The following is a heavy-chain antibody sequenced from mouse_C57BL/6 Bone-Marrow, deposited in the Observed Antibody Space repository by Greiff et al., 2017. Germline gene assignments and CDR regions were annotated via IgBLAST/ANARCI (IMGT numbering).Heavy chain of an antibody. CDR3: ASERLLPMDD. CDR1: GYTFTDYY. D-gene: IGHD2-3*01. Sequence: VQLQQSGAELVRPGASVRLSCKASGYTFTDYYINWVKQRPGQGLEWIARFYPGSGNTYYNEKFKGKATLTAEKSSSTAYMQSSSLTSEDYAVYFCASERLLPMDDWGQGTSVTVSS. J-gene: IGHJ4*01. CDR2: FYPGSGNT. V-gene: IGHV1-76*01.